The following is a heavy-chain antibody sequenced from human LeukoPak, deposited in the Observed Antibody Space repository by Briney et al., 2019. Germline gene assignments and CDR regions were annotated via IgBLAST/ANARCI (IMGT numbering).Heavy chain of an antibody. CDR1: EFTFSSYG. CDR2: ISYDGSNK. D-gene: IGHD2-2*01. V-gene: IGHV3-30*18. J-gene: IGHJ4*02. Sequence: SGGSLRLSCAASEFTFSSYGMHWVRQAPGKGLEWVAVISYDGSNKYYADSVKGRFTISRDNSKNTLYLQMNSLRAEDTAVYYCAKDRRRCSRTSCYARTPDYWGQGTLVTVSS. CDR3: AKDRRRCSRTSCYARTPDY.